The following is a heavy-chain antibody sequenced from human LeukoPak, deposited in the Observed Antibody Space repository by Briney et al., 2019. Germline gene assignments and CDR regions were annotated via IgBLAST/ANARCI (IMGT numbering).Heavy chain of an antibody. CDR1: GFTFSSYS. Sequence: GGSLRLSCAASGFTFSSYSMNWVRQAPGKGLEWVSSISSSSSYIYYADSVKGRFTISRDNAKNSLYLQMNSLRAEDTAVYYCARETYYDSSGMYYFDYWGQGTLVTVSS. V-gene: IGHV3-21*01. J-gene: IGHJ4*02. CDR3: ARETYYDSSGMYYFDY. D-gene: IGHD3-22*01. CDR2: ISSSSSYI.